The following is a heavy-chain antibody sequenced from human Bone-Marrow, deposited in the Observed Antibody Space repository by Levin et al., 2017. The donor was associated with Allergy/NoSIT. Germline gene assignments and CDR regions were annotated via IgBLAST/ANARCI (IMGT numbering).Heavy chain of an antibody. Sequence: GESLKISCAASGFTFSSYGMHWVRQAPGKGLEWVAVISYDGSNKYYADSVKGRFTISRDNSKNTLYLQMNSLRAEDTAVYYCAKDLHTVLLWFGDRLDAFDIWGQGTMVTVSS. V-gene: IGHV3-30*18. CDR3: AKDLHTVLLWFGDRLDAFDI. CDR1: GFTFSSYG. CDR2: ISYDGSNK. J-gene: IGHJ3*02. D-gene: IGHD3-10*01.